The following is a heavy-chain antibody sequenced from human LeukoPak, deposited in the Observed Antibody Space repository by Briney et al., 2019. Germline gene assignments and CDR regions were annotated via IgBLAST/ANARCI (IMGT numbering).Heavy chain of an antibody. CDR1: GFTFSSYA. CDR2: ISYDGSNK. J-gene: IGHJ4*02. V-gene: IGHV3-30*04. D-gene: IGHD4-17*01. CDR3: ANSVRWTTVTDFDY. Sequence: GGSLRLSCAASGFTFSSYAMHWVRQAPGKGLEWVAVISYDGSNKYYADSVKGRFTISRDNSKNTLYLQMNSLRAEDTAVYYCANSVRWTTVTDFDYWGQGTLVTVSS.